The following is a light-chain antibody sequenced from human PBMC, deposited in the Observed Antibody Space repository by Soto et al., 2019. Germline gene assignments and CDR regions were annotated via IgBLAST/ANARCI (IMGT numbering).Light chain of an antibody. V-gene: IGLV2-14*01. CDR2: DVS. CDR3: SSYTSSSNLGV. CDR1: SSDVGGYNY. J-gene: IGLJ1*01. Sequence: QSALTQPASVSGSPGQSITISCTGTSSDVGGYNYVSWYQQHPGKAPKLMIYDVSNRPSGVSNRFSGSKSGNTASLTISGLQAEDEADYYCSSYTSSSNLGVFGTWTKLTVL.